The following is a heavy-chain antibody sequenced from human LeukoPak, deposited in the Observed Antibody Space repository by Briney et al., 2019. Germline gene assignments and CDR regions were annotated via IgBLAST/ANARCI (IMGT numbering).Heavy chain of an antibody. CDR1: RYTFTNYY. V-gene: IGHV1-46*01. J-gene: IGHJ4*02. CDR2: IRPSGST. CDR3: VREGSETYHFDF. Sequence: GASLKVSCKASRYTFTNYYIHWVRQAPGQGLEYMGIIRPSGSTAYPQKFQGRVTMTRDTATGVVYMELSSLRSEDTAVYYCVREGSETYHFDFWGQGTLVTVSS. D-gene: IGHD2-21*01.